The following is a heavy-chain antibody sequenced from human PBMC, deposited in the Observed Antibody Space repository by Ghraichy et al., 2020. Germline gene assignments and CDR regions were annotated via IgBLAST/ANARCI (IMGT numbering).Heavy chain of an antibody. CDR3: ARGGDYYGSGSYWSY. J-gene: IGHJ4*02. V-gene: IGHV1-18*01. CDR1: GYTFTSYG. D-gene: IGHD3-10*01. Sequence: ASVKVSCKASGYTFTSYGISWVRQAPGQGLEWMGWISAYNGDTNYAQKLQGRVTMTTDTSTSTAYMELRSLRSDDTAVYYCARGGDYYGSGSYWSYWGQGTLVTVSS. CDR2: ISAYNGDT.